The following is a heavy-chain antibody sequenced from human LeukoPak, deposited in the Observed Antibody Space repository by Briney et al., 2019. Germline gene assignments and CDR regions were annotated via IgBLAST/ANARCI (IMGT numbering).Heavy chain of an antibody. D-gene: IGHD6-19*01. J-gene: IGHJ4*02. CDR3: ARSTGYSSGWYYFDY. Sequence: SETLSLTCAVYGGSFSGYYWSWIRQHPGKGLEWIGYIYYSGSTYYNPSLKSRVTISVDTSKNQLSLKLSSVTAADTAVYYCARSTGYSSGWYYFDYWGQGTLVTVSS. CDR2: IYYSGST. V-gene: IGHV4-31*11. CDR1: GGSFSGYY.